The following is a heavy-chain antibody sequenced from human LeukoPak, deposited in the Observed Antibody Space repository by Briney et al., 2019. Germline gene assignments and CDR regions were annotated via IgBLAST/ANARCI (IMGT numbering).Heavy chain of an antibody. Sequence: ASETLSLTWAVYGGSFSGYYWTWIRQPPGKGLEWIGEINHSGSTNYNPSLKSRVTISVDTSKNQFSLMLSSVAAADTAVYYCARAYGSGSGLDPWGQGTLVTVSS. V-gene: IGHV4-34*01. CDR2: INHSGST. CDR1: GGSFSGYY. J-gene: IGHJ5*02. D-gene: IGHD3-10*01. CDR3: ARAYGSGSGLDP.